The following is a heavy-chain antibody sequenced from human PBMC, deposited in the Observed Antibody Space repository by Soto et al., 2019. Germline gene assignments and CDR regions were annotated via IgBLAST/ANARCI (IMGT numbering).Heavy chain of an antibody. CDR1: GGSFSGYY. CDR3: VRMSHDVWTGRPCVGNVDL. D-gene: IGHD3-3*01. V-gene: IGHV4-34*01. J-gene: IGHJ2*01. CDR2: INDRGSI. Sequence: QVQLQQWGAGPLRPLETLSLTCGVSGGSFSGYYWAWIRQSPGKGLEWIGEINDRGSINYNPSLTSRPSISDDTSQNHHSLNLTPWTSADTAVHSRVRMSHDVWTGRPCVGNVDLWGRGTVVTVSS.